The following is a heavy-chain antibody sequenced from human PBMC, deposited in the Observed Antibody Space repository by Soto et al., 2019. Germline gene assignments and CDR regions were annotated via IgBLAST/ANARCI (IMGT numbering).Heavy chain of an antibody. V-gene: IGHV2-5*02. J-gene: IGHJ5*02. D-gene: IGHD3-22*01. CDR3: AHRIVTNNWFDP. Sequence: SGPTLVNPTQTLTLTCTFSGFSLSTGGVGVGWIRQPPGKALEWLALIYWDDNKRYSPSLNSRLTIAKDTSKNQVVLTMTNMDPVDTATYFCAHRIVTNNWFDPWGQGTLVTVSS. CDR2: IYWDDNK. CDR1: GFSLSTGGVG.